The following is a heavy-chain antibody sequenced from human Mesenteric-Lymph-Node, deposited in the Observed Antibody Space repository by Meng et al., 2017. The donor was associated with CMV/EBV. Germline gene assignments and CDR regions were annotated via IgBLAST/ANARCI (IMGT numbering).Heavy chain of an antibody. CDR1: GYTFTGYG. D-gene: IGHD3-10*01. CDR2: ISGDNGNT. CDR3: ARDFGASESDPDY. V-gene: IGHV1-18*01. Sequence: CKASGYTFTGYGITWVRQAPGQGLEWMGWISGDNGNTNYAQKVQGRVTMTADTSTSTAYMELRSLTSDDAAVYYCARDFGASESDPDYWGQGTLVTVSS. J-gene: IGHJ4*02.